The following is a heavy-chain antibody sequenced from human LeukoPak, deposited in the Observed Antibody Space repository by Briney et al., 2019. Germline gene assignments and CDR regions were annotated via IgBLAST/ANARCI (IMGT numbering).Heavy chain of an antibody. CDR3: AKDIPGGGADY. V-gene: IGHV3-7*01. D-gene: IGHD2-21*01. CDR2: IREDGGKQ. CDR1: GFNFDNFC. Sequence: GGSLRLSCAASGFNFDNFCMSWVRQPPGKGLEWVANIREDGGKQNYVDSVKDRFTISRDNAKSSVYLQLNSLRADDTAIYYCAKDIPGGGADYWGQGTLVTVSS. J-gene: IGHJ4*02.